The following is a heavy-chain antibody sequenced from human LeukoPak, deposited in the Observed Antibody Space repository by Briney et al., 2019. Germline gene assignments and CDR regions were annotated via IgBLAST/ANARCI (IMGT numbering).Heavy chain of an antibody. Sequence: GRSLRLSCAASGFTFSSYAMHWVRQAPGKGLERVAVISYDGSNKYYADSVKGRFTISRDNSKNTLYLQMNNLRAEDTAVYYCAREIPGLRLGELRNWGQGTLVTVSS. CDR2: ISYDGSNK. CDR3: AREIPGLRLGELRN. V-gene: IGHV3-30*14. CDR1: GFTFSSYA. J-gene: IGHJ4*02. D-gene: IGHD3-16*01.